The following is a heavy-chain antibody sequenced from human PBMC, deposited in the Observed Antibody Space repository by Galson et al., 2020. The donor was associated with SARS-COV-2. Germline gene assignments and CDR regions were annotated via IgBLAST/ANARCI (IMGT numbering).Heavy chain of an antibody. CDR3: VRVYSSSWDVWHEVFDY. V-gene: IGHV3-30*01. D-gene: IGHD6-13*01. CDR2: ISYDGSTK. Sequence: GESLKISCAASGFTSSSYAMHWVRQAPGKGLEWVAAISYDGSTKYYAASVKGRFTSSRDNAKNTLYLQMNSLGAEDTAVEYCVRVYSSSWDVWHEVFDYGGQVTLFTVAS. J-gene: IGHJ4*02. CDR1: GFTSSSYA.